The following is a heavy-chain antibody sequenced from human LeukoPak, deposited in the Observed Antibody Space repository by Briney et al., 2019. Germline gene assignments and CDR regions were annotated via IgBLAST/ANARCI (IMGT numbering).Heavy chain of an antibody. V-gene: IGHV3-74*01. CDR1: GLTFSSYW. J-gene: IGHJ4*02. Sequence: PGGSLRLSCAASGLTFSSYWMHWVRQAPGKGLVWVSRISSDGSSTNYADSVKGRFTISRDNAKSLLYLQMNSLRAEDTGVYYCARDVSRISDYWGQGTLVTVSS. CDR3: ARDVSRISDY. D-gene: IGHD2-15*01. CDR2: ISSDGSST.